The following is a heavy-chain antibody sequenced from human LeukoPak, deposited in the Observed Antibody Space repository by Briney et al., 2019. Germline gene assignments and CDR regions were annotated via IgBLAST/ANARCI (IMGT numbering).Heavy chain of an antibody. D-gene: IGHD6-6*01. CDR2: IYTSGST. J-gene: IGHJ6*03. CDR3: ARVLSIAARPRFDYYYYYMDV. V-gene: IGHV4-4*07. CDR1: GGSISSYY. Sequence: PSETLSLTCTVSGGSISSYYWSWIRQPAGKGLEWIGRIYTSGSTNYNPSLKSRVTMSVDTSKNQFSLKLSSVTAADTAVYYCARVLSIAARPRFDYYYYYMDVWGKGTTVTVSS.